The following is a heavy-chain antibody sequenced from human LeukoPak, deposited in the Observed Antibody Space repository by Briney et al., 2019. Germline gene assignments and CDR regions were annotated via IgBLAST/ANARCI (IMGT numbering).Heavy chain of an antibody. CDR2: INHSGST. D-gene: IGHD6-6*01. Sequence: SETLSLTCAVYGGSFSGYYWSWIRQPPGKGLEWIGEINHSGSTNYNPSLKSRVTISVDTSKNQFSLKLSSVTAADTAVYYCARGSWSGIAARRSYFDYWGQGTLVTVSS. CDR1: GGSFSGYY. CDR3: ARGSWSGIAARRSYFDY. V-gene: IGHV4-34*01. J-gene: IGHJ4*02.